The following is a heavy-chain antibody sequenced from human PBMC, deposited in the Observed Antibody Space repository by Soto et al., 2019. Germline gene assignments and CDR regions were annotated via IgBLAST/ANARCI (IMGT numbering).Heavy chain of an antibody. D-gene: IGHD2-2*01. V-gene: IGHV3-21*01. CDR2: ISSSSSYI. CDR1: GVTSSRDS. Sequence: GGSLRLSWAASGVTSSRDSMNWVRQAPGKGLEWVSSISSSSSYIYYADSVKGRFTISRDNAKNSLYLQMNSLRAEDTAVYYCARDRVEDELLSISSDYWGQRTLVTVSS. CDR3: ARDRVEDELLSISSDY. J-gene: IGHJ4*02.